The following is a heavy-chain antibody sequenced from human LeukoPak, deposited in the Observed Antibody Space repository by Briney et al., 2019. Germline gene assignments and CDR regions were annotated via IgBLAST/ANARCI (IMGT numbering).Heavy chain of an antibody. D-gene: IGHD3-22*01. CDR2: ISGNGGNT. V-gene: IGHV3-23*01. CDR1: GFTFSSHA. Sequence: GGSLRLSCAASGFTFSSHAMSWVRQAPGKGLEWISVISGNGGNTYHADSVKGRFTISRDSSKNTLYLQMNSLRAEDTAVYYCARDRRSNYYDSSGYYDYWGQGTLVTVSS. J-gene: IGHJ4*02. CDR3: ARDRRSNYYDSSGYYDY.